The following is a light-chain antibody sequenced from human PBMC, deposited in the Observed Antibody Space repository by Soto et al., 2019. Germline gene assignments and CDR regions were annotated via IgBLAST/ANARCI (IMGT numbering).Light chain of an antibody. J-gene: IGKJ2*01. V-gene: IGKV1-39*01. Sequence: DIQMTQSPSSLSASVGDRVTITCRASQSISSSLNWYQQKPGKAPKVLIYAASSLQSGVPSRFSGTGSGTDFTLTISSLQPEDFATYYCQQSYSTPQFGQGTKLEIK. CDR3: QQSYSTPQ. CDR2: AAS. CDR1: QSISSS.